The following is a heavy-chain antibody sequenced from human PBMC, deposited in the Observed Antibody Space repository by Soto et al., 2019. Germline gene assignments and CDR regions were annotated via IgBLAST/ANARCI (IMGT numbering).Heavy chain of an antibody. V-gene: IGHV3-23*01. J-gene: IGHJ4*02. CDR3: AKHLQCDSGWSLHY. D-gene: IGHD6-19*01. Sequence: PGGSLRLSCAASGFSFSSYAVSWVRQAPGKGLEWVSVFDGCVGHTYYTNSVTGRFTISNDNSKNTLFLQMNSLKAEDTAVYFCAKHLQCDSGWSLHYWGQGTLVTVSS. CDR2: FDGCVGHT. CDR1: GFSFSSYA.